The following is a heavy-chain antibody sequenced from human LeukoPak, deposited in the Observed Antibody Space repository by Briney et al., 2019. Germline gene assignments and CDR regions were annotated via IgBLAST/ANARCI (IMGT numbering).Heavy chain of an antibody. V-gene: IGHV3-23*01. J-gene: IGHJ6*02. CDR3: AKDEEVVVGYCYYGMDV. CDR2: ISGSGGST. Sequence: GGSLRLSCAASGFTFSSYAMSWVRQAPGKGLEWVSTISGSGGSTYYADSVKGRFTISRDNSKNTLYLQMNSLRAEDTAVYYCAKDEEVVVGYCYYGMDVWGQGTTVTVSS. D-gene: IGHD2-15*01. CDR1: GFTFSSYA.